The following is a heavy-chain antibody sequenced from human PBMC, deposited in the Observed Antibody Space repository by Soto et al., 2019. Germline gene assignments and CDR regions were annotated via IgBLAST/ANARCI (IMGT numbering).Heavy chain of an antibody. J-gene: IGHJ6*02. CDR3: AKDILTGYSVFGMEV. Sequence: GGSLRLSCGASGFTFSSYAMSWVRQAPGKGLEWVSAISGSGGSTYYADSVKGRFTISRDNSKNTLYLQMNSLRAEDTAVYYCAKDILTGYSVFGMEVWGQGTTVTVSS. D-gene: IGHD3-9*01. V-gene: IGHV3-23*01. CDR2: ISGSGGST. CDR1: GFTFSSYA.